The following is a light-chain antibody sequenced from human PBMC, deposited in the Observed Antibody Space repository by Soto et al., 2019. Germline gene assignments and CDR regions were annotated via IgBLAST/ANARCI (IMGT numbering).Light chain of an antibody. J-gene: IGLJ3*02. V-gene: IGLV1-44*01. CDR2: SNN. Sequence: QAVVTQPPSASGTPGQKVTIVCSGRTSNIGSNSVNWYQQLPGTAPKLLIYSNNQRPSGVPDRFSGSKSGTSASLAISGLQSDDEADYYCAVWDDSLNGLWVFGGGTKLTVL. CDR1: TSNIGSNS. CDR3: AVWDDSLNGLWV.